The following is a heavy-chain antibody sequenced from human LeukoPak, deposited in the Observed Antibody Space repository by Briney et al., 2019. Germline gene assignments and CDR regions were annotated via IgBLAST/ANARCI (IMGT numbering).Heavy chain of an antibody. J-gene: IGHJ4*02. V-gene: IGHV5-10-1*01. Sequence: GESLEISCKGSGYSFTSYWIGWVRQMPGKGLEWMGSIDPGASYTNYSPSIQGHVSISFDKSISTAYLQWSSLKASDTAMYYCARGAYTYDYWGQGTLVTVSS. CDR3: ARGAYTYDY. D-gene: IGHD5-18*01. CDR1: GYSFTSYW. CDR2: IDPGASYT.